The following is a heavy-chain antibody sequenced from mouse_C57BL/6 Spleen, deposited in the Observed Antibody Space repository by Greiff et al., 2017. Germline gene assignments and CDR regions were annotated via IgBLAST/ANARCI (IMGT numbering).Heavy chain of an antibody. CDR3: ARYCSYAMDC. J-gene: IGHJ4*01. Sequence: VQLVESGPGLVQPSQSLPITCTVSGFSLTSSGVHWVRQSPGKGLEWLGVIWSGGSPDYNAACISRLSISKDNAKSQGFFKRNSLRADDTAIYYCARYCSYAMDCWGQGTSVTVSS. D-gene: IGHD1-1*01. CDR1: GFSLTSSG. V-gene: IGHV2-2*01. CDR2: IWSGGSP.